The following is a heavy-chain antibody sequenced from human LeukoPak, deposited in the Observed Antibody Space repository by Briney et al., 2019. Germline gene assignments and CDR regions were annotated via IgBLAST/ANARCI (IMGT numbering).Heavy chain of an antibody. Sequence: ASVKLSCNASVYTFTSYGISWVRQAPAPGLEWMGWISAYNGNTNYAQKLQGRVTMTTDTSTSTAYLGLRSLRSDDTAVYYCARSPAMVGSVLSDYWGQGTLVTVSS. D-gene: IGHD2-2*01. CDR1: VYTFTSYG. J-gene: IGHJ4*02. V-gene: IGHV1-18*01. CDR3: ARSPAMVGSVLSDY. CDR2: ISAYNGNT.